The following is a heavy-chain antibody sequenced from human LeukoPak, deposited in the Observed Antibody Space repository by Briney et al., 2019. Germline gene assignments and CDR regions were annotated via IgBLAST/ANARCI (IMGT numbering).Heavy chain of an antibody. CDR3: ARAISSSWYRYYYYMDV. V-gene: IGHV1-8*01. D-gene: IGHD6-13*01. CDR2: MNPNSGNT. CDR1: GYTFTSYD. Sequence: GASVTVSFTASGYTFTSYDINWVRQAPGQGLEWMGWMNPNSGNTGYAQKFQGRVTMTRNTSISTAYMELSSLRSEDTAVYYCARAISSSWYRYYYYMDVWGKGTTVTVSS. J-gene: IGHJ6*03.